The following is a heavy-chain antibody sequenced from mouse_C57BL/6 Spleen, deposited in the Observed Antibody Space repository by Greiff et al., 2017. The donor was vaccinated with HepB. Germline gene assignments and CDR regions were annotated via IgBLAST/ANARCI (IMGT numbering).Heavy chain of an antibody. Sequence: QVQLQQPGTELVKPGASVKLSCKASGYTFTSYWLHWVKQRPGQGLEWIGNINPSNGDTHYNEKFKNKAALTVDKSSSTAYMQLSSLTSEDSAVYYCARSMSWAPYWGQGTLVTVSA. CDR1: GYTFTSYW. D-gene: IGHD2-3*01. CDR2: INPSNGDT. V-gene: IGHV1-53*01. CDR3: ARSMSWAPY. J-gene: IGHJ3*01.